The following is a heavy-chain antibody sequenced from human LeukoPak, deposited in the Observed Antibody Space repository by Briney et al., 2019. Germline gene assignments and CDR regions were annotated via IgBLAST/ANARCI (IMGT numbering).Heavy chain of an antibody. CDR3: ARMHEEAFDY. V-gene: IGHV4-59*01. J-gene: IGHJ4*02. CDR1: GGSISSYY. Sequence: SETLSPTCTVSGGSISSYYWSWIRQPPGKGLEWIGYIYYSGSTNYNPSLKSRVTISVDTSKNQFSLKLSSVTAADTAVYYCARMHEEAFDYWGQGTLVTVSS. CDR2: IYYSGST.